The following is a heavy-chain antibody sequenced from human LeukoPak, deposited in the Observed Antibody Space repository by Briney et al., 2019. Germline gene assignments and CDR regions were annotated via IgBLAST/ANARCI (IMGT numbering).Heavy chain of an antibody. Sequence: GESLKISCKGSGFSFTSYWIGWVRQLPGKGLEWMGIIYPGDSDTRYSPSFQGQVTISADKSISTAYLQWSSLKASDTAMYYCARRRDLYSGSYYPFDYWGQGTLVTVSS. D-gene: IGHD1-26*01. V-gene: IGHV5-51*01. J-gene: IGHJ4*02. CDR2: IYPGDSDT. CDR1: GFSFTSYW. CDR3: ARRRDLYSGSYYPFDY.